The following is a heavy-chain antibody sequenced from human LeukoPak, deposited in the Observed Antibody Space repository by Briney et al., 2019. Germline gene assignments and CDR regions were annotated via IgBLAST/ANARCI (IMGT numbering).Heavy chain of an antibody. J-gene: IGHJ5*01. V-gene: IGHV3-21*01. D-gene: IGHD3-22*01. CDR2: ISGSGNYI. Sequence: GGSLRLSCTVSAFNFSRNTMNWVRQAPGKGLEWVSSISGSGNYIYYAESSKGRFTVSRDNAKKSLYLQMNSLRADDTAMFFCARAAPKRGYTFGFDFWGQGTLVTVSS. CDR3: ARAAPKRGYTFGFDF. CDR1: AFNFSRNT.